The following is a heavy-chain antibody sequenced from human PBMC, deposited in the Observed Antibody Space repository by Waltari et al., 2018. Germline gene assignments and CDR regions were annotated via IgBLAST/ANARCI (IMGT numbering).Heavy chain of an antibody. Sequence: EVQLVESGGGLIQPGGSLRLSCAASGFTVSSNYMSWVRQAPGKGLEWVSVIYSGGSTYYADSVKGRFTISRDNSKNTLYLQMNSLRAEDTAVYYCASPRSRGYYDSSGYYHYSLDYWGQGTLVTVSS. CDR2: IYSGGST. CDR3: ASPRSRGYYDSSGYYHYSLDY. D-gene: IGHD3-22*01. J-gene: IGHJ4*02. V-gene: IGHV3-53*01. CDR1: GFTVSSNY.